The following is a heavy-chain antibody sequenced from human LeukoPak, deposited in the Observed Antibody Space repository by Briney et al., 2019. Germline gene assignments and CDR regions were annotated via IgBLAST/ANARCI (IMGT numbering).Heavy chain of an antibody. Sequence: GGSLRLSCAASGFTFSSYGMHWVRQAPGKGLEWVAVIWYDGSNKYYADSVKGRFTISRDKSKNTVYLQMNSLRAEDTAVYYCARATCGSCPFDFWGQGTLVTVSS. J-gene: IGHJ4*02. V-gene: IGHV3-33*01. CDR3: ARATCGSCPFDF. D-gene: IGHD5-12*01. CDR1: GFTFSSYG. CDR2: IWYDGSNK.